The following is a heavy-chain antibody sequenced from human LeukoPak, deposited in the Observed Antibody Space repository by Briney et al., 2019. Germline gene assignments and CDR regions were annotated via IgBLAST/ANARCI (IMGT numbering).Heavy chain of an antibody. CDR3: ARTYSSGWYEVGFSGWFDP. CDR2: IDWDDDK. J-gene: IGHJ5*02. V-gene: IGHV2-70*01. CDR1: GFSLSTSGMC. D-gene: IGHD6-19*01. Sequence: SGPTLVNPTQTLTLTCTFSGFSLSTSGMCVSWIRQPPGKALEWLAHIDWDDDKYYSTSLKTRLTISKDTSKNQVVLTMTNMDPVDTATYYCARTYSSGWYEVGFSGWFDPWGQGTLVTVS.